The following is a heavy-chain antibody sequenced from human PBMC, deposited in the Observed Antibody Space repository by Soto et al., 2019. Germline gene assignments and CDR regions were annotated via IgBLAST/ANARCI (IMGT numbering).Heavy chain of an antibody. CDR3: AKARASGGATPFDY. J-gene: IGHJ4*02. D-gene: IGHD1-26*01. CDR1: GFTFDDYT. V-gene: IGHV3-43*01. Sequence: GGSLRLSCAASGFTFDDYTMHWVRQAPGKGLEWVSLISWDGGSTYYADSVKGRFTISRDNSKNSLYLQMNSLRTEDTALYYCAKARASGGATPFDYWGQGTLVTVSS. CDR2: ISWDGGST.